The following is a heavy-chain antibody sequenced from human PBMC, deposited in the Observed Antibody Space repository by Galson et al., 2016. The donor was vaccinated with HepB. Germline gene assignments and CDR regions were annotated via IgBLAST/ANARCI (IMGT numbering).Heavy chain of an antibody. CDR1: GGTVRSYA. V-gene: IGHV1-69*13. CDR2: IIPPFGTA. Sequence: SVKVSCKASGGTVRSYAITWVRQAPGQGLEWMGGIIPPFGTANYAQKFQGRVTITADESTSTAYMELSSLRSEDTAMYYCASLYSSGYYVADYWGQGTLVTVSS. J-gene: IGHJ4*02. CDR3: ASLYSSGYYVADY. D-gene: IGHD3-22*01.